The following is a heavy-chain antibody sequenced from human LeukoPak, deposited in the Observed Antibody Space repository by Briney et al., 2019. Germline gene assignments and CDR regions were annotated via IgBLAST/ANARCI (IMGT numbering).Heavy chain of an antibody. Sequence: PGGSLRLSCVASGFTFSSYWMHWVRQAPGKGLVWVSRIKSDGSTNYSDSVKGRFTIFRDNAKNTISLQMNSLRAEDTGVYFCARAPSEIGGYYPEYFRHWGQGTLVTVSS. CDR1: GFTFSSYW. V-gene: IGHV3-74*01. CDR3: ARAPSEIGGYYPEYFRH. J-gene: IGHJ1*01. D-gene: IGHD3-22*01. CDR2: IKSDGST.